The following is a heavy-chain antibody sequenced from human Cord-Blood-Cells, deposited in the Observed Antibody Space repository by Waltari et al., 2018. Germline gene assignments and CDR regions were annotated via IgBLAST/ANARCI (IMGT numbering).Heavy chain of an antibody. CDR3: ASRKKGYNWNYGAFDI. D-gene: IGHD1-7*01. Sequence: QVQLVQSGPEVKKTGASAKVPCQAAGYTFTGYYMHCAPQAHTQGLEWMGWINPNSGGTNYAQKVQGRVTMTRDTSISTAYMELSRLRSDDTAVYYCASRKKGYNWNYGAFDIWGQGTMVTVSS. CDR1: GYTFTGYY. V-gene: IGHV1-2*02. CDR2: INPNSGGT. J-gene: IGHJ3*02.